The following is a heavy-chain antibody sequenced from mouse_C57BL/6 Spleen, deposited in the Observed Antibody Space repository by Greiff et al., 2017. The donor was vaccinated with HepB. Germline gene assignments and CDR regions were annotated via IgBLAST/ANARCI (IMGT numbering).Heavy chain of an antibody. J-gene: IGHJ2*01. CDR3: TTVDYEDFDY. V-gene: IGHV14-1*01. D-gene: IGHD2-4*01. CDR1: GFTSKDYY. CDR2: IDPEDGDT. Sequence: EVKLQESGAELVRPGASVKLSCTASGFTSKDYYMQWVKQRPEQGLEWIGRIDPEDGDTEYAPKFQGKATMTADTSSNTAYLQLSSLTSEDTAVYYYTTVDYEDFDYWGQGTTLTVSS.